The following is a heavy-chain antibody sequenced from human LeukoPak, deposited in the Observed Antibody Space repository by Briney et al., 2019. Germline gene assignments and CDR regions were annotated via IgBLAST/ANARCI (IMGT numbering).Heavy chain of an antibody. Sequence: PSETLSLTCTVSGGSISSGGYYWSWIRQHPGKGLEWIGYIYYSGNTNYNPSLKSRVTISLDTSKNQFSLKLSSVTAADTAVYYCARGDGSSPCYIDYWGQGILVTVSS. D-gene: IGHD5-24*01. CDR1: GGSISSGGYY. CDR2: IYYSGNT. CDR3: ARGDGSSPCYIDY. V-gene: IGHV4-61*08. J-gene: IGHJ4*02.